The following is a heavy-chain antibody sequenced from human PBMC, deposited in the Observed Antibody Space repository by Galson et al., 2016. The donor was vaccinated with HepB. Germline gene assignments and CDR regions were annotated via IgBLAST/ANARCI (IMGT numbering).Heavy chain of an antibody. CDR2: TYYRSKWYN. D-gene: IGHD5-18*01. V-gene: IGHV6-1*01. CDR1: GDSVPSNSAA. J-gene: IGHJ6*02. Sequence: CAISGDSVPSNSAAWTWIRQSPSRGLEWLGRTYYRSKWYNDYAVSVKSRIKINPDTFKNQFSLQLNSVTPEDTAVYYCARERRGYNYGYYYYGMDVWGQGTTVTVSS. CDR3: ARERRGYNYGYYYYGMDV.